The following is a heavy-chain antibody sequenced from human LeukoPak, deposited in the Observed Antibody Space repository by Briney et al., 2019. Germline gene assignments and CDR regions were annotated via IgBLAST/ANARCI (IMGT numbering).Heavy chain of an antibody. J-gene: IGHJ1*01. CDR2: IKSDGST. D-gene: IGHD3-22*01. CDR3: ARAPSEIGGYYPEYFRH. Sequence: GGSLRLSCAASGFTFSTYWMHWVRQAPGKGLVWVSRIKSDGSTNYADAVKGRLTISRDNAKNTVSLQMNSLRPEDTGVYYCARAPSEIGGYYPEYFRHWGQGTLVTVS. CDR1: GFTFSTYW. V-gene: IGHV3-74*01.